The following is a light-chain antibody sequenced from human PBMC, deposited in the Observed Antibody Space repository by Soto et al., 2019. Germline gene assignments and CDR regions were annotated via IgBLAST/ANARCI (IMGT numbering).Light chain of an antibody. CDR2: DAS. CDR1: PSVSSY. Sequence: EIVLTQSPSTLSLSPGDRATLSCRASPSVSSYLAWYQQKPGQAPRLLIYDASNRATGIPARFSGSGSGTDFTLTISSLEPEDFAVYYCQQRSNWRGTFGGGTKVDI. V-gene: IGKV3-11*01. CDR3: QQRSNWRGT. J-gene: IGKJ4*01.